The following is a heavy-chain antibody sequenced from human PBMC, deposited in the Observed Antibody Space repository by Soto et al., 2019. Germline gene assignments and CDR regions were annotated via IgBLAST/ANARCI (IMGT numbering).Heavy chain of an antibody. CDR2: TYFRSKWYN. D-gene: IGHD5-12*01. V-gene: IGHV6-1*01. CDR3: AKGDNLGPKTGYAFDP. J-gene: IGHJ5*02. CDR1: GDSVSGNTAS. Sequence: LSLTCAISGDSVSGNTASWNWIRQSPSRGLEWLGRTYFRSKWYNDYAVSVKSRIIINPDTSNNQFSLQLNSVTPEDTAVYFCAKGDNLGPKTGYAFDPWGQGIMVTVSS.